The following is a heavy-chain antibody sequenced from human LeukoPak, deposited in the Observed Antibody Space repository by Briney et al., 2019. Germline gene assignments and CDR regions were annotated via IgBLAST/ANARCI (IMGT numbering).Heavy chain of an antibody. CDR2: ISYDGSNK. D-gene: IGHD3-9*01. V-gene: IGHV3-30*18. Sequence: GGSLRLSCAASGFTFSSYGMHWVRQAPGKGLEWVAVISYDGSNKYYADSVKGRFTISRDNSKNTLYLQMNSLRAEDTAVYYCAKDLTRDSLSNFDYWGQGTLVTVSS. CDR3: AKDLTRDSLSNFDY. CDR1: GFTFSSYG. J-gene: IGHJ4*02.